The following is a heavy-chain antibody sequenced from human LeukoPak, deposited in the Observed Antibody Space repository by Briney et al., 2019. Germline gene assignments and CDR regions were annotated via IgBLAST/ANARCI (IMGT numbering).Heavy chain of an antibody. J-gene: IGHJ4*02. CDR3: AKDTYYYDSSGYYPPAFDY. D-gene: IGHD3-22*01. CDR1: EFTFSSYA. V-gene: IGHV3-23*01. CDR2: ISGSGGST. Sequence: GGSLRLSCAASEFTFSSYAMSWVRQAPGKGLEWVSAISGSGGSTYYADSVKGRFTISRDNSKNTLYLQMNSLRAEDTAVYYCAKDTYYYDSSGYYPPAFDYWGQGTLVTVSS.